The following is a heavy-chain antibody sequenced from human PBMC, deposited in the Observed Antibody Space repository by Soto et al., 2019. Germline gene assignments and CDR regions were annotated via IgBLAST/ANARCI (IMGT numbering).Heavy chain of an antibody. V-gene: IGHV1-3*01. CDR3: ARGPLTMIVVVGYAFDI. D-gene: IGHD3-22*01. Sequence: ASVKVSCKASGYTFTSYAMHWVRQAPGQRLEWMGWVDAGNGNTKYSQKFQGRVTITRDTSASTAYMELSSLRSEDTAVYYCARGPLTMIVVVGYAFDIWGQGTMVTVSS. CDR2: VDAGNGNT. J-gene: IGHJ3*02. CDR1: GYTFTSYA.